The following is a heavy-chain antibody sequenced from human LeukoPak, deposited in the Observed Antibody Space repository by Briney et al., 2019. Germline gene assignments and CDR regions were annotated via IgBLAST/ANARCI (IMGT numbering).Heavy chain of an antibody. D-gene: IGHD4/OR15-4a*01. Sequence: KPGGSLRLSCAASGFTFSSYAMTWVRQAPGKGLEWVSSISDGGGRTYYADSVKGRFTISRDNSKNTLYLQMNSLRAEDTAVYYCARRAGAYSHPYDYWGQGTLVTVSS. J-gene: IGHJ4*02. CDR1: GFTFSSYA. CDR2: ISDGGGRT. V-gene: IGHV3-23*01. CDR3: ARRAGAYSHPYDY.